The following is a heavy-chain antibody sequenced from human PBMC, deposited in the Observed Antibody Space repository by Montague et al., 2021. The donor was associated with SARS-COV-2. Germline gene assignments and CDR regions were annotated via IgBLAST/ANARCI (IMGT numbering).Heavy chain of an antibody. CDR1: GGSISSYY. CDR2: IYYSGST. CDR3: VEIVGATDY. Sequence: SETLSLTCTVSGGSISSYYWSWIRQPPGKGLEWIGYIYYSGSTNCNPSLKSRATISVDTSKNQFSLKLSSVTAADTAVYYCVEIVGATDYWGQGTLVTVSS. V-gene: IGHV4-59*08. J-gene: IGHJ4*02. D-gene: IGHD1-26*01.